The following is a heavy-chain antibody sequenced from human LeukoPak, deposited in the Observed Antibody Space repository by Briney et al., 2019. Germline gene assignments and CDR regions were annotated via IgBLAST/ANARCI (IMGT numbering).Heavy chain of an antibody. CDR1: GYSITSRYY. V-gene: IGHV4-38-2*02. CDR3: ARDDCSGGSCYRRTGWFDP. CDR2: IYTSGST. D-gene: IGHD2-15*01. J-gene: IGHJ5*02. Sequence: SETLSLTCTVSGYSITSRYYWGWIRPPPGKGLEWIGLIYTSGSTNYNPSLKSRVTISVDTSKNQFSLKLSSVTAADTAVYYCARDDCSGGSCYRRTGWFDPWGQGTLVTVSS.